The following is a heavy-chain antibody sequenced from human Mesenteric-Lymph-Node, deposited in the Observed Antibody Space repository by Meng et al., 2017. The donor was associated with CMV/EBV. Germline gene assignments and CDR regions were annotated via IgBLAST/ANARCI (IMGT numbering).Heavy chain of an antibody. CDR2: ISSDGSST. CDR1: GFTFSSYW. V-gene: IGHV3-74*01. Sequence: GESLKISCAASGFTFSSYWMHWVRQAPGKGLVWVSRISSDGSSTIYADSVKGRFTTSRDNAKNTVVLQMNSLRAEDTAVYYCARDLPHNWLDPWGQGTLVTVSS. J-gene: IGHJ5*02. CDR3: ARDLPHNWLDP.